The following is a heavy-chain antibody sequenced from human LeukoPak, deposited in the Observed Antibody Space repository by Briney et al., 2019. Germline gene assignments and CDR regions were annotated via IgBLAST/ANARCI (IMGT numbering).Heavy chain of an antibody. Sequence: GGSLRLSCAVSGFTFSSYWMNWVRQAPGKGLERVASIRQDGGEKSYVDSVKGRFTISRDNTKNSLYLQMSSLRAEDTAVYYCARDGTAAGLYFDLWGQGTLVTVSS. V-gene: IGHV3-7*01. CDR3: ARDGTAAGLYFDL. D-gene: IGHD6-13*01. CDR2: IRQDGGEK. J-gene: IGHJ4*01. CDR1: GFTFSSYW.